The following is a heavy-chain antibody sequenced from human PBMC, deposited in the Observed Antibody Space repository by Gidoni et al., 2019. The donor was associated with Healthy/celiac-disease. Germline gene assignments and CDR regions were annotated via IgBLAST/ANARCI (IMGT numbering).Heavy chain of an antibody. CDR2: INPSGGST. J-gene: IGHJ6*02. Sequence: QVQLVQSGAEVKKPGASVKVSCKASGYTFTSYYMHWARQAPGQGLEWMGIINPSGGSTSYAQKFQGRVTMTRDTSTSTVYMELSSLRSEDTAVYYCARELIGPGAAAAYYYYYYGMDVWGQGTTVTVSS. CDR3: ARELIGPGAAAAYYYYYYGMDV. D-gene: IGHD6-13*01. CDR1: GYTFTSYY. V-gene: IGHV1-46*03.